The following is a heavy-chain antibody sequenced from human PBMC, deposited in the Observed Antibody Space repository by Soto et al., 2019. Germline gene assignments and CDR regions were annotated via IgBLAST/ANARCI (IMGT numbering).Heavy chain of an antibody. CDR3: ARGWVYYYDTSYSDY. V-gene: IGHV1-46*01. J-gene: IGHJ4*02. D-gene: IGHD3-22*01. Sequence: QVQLVQSGAEVKKPGASVKVSCKASGYTFTSYYMHWVRQAPGQGLEWMGIINPSGGSTSYAQKFQGRVTLTRDTSTRTVHMELRSVGSEDTAVYYCARGWVYYYDTSYSDYWGQGPLVTVSS. CDR1: GYTFTSYY. CDR2: INPSGGST.